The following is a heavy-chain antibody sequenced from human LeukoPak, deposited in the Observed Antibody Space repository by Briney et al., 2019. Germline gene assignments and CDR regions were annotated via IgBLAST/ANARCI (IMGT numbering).Heavy chain of an antibody. D-gene: IGHD1-1*01. CDR3: ARDPWYNWNDVDN. CDR2: ISSSGSTI. Sequence: GGSLRLSCAASGFTFSSYSMNWVRQAPGKGLEWVSYISSSGSTIYYADSVKGRFTISRDNAKNSLYLQMNSLRAEDRAVYYCARDPWYNWNDVDNWGQGTLVTVSS. V-gene: IGHV3-48*04. CDR1: GFTFSSYS. J-gene: IGHJ4*02.